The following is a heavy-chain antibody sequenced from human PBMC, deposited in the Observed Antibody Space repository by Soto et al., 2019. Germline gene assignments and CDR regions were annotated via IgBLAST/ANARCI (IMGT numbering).Heavy chain of an antibody. CDR1: GGSISSYY. V-gene: IGHV4-59*01. CDR2: IYYSGST. J-gene: IGHJ5*02. CDR3: AGEYDSSGYYSRLVVDP. Sequence: SETLSLTCTVSGGSISSYYWSWIRQPPGKGLEWIGYIYYSGSTNYNPSLKSRVTISVDTSKNQFSLKLSSVTAADTTVYYCAGEYDSSGYYSRLVVDPWGQGTLVTVSS. D-gene: IGHD3-22*01.